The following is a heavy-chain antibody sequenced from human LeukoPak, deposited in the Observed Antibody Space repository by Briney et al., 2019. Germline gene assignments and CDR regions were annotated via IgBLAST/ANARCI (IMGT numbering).Heavy chain of an antibody. CDR2: ISSSGSTL. Sequence: PGGSLRLPCAASGFTFSSYEMNWVRQAPGKGLEWVSYISSSGSTLYYADSVKGRFTISRDNAKNSLYLQMNSLRAEDTAVYYCARADSRIFRSWGQGTLVTVSS. CDR1: GFTFSSYE. D-gene: IGHD1-14*01. CDR3: ARADSRIFRS. V-gene: IGHV3-48*03. J-gene: IGHJ4*02.